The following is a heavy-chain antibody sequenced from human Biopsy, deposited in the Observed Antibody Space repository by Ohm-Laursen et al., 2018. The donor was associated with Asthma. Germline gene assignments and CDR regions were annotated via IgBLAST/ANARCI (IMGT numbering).Heavy chain of an antibody. CDR1: GGTFGNYA. D-gene: IGHD6-13*01. CDR3: ASPSSSREILYYYYNMDI. J-gene: IGHJ6*02. Sequence: SSVKVSCKASGGTFGNYAISWVRQAPGLGLEWMGGISPVFGATNIAQKFQGRVTISADIFTKTAYLEVSSLRSDDTAVYYCASPSSSREILYYYYNMDIWGQGTTVTV. V-gene: IGHV1-69*06. CDR2: ISPVFGAT.